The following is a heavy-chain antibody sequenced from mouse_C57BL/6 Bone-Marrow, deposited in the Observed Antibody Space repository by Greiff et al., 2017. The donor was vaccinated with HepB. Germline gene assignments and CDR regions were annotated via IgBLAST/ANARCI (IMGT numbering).Heavy chain of an antibody. J-gene: IGHJ2*01. Sequence: VQWVESGAELARPGASVKLSCKASGYTFTSYGISWVKQRTGQGLEWIGEIYPRSGNTYYNEKFKGKATLTADKSSSTAYMELRSLTSEDSAVYFCARRGIYYEYWGQGTTLTVSS. CDR1: GYTFTSYG. CDR3: ARRGIYYEY. CDR2: IYPRSGNT. V-gene: IGHV1-81*01.